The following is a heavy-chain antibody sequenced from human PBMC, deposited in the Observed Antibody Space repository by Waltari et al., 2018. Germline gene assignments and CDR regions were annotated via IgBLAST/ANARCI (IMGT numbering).Heavy chain of an antibody. CDR1: GIPCRNYV. J-gene: IGHJ4*02. CDR2: IFYDGSKT. CDR3: ARDIRSTYFDY. Sequence: QVQLVESGGGVVQPGRSLNLACAASGIPCRNYVMHWSRQAPGKGLEWVAVIFYDGSKTYYADSVKGRFTISRDNSKNTLYLQMNSLRAEDTAVYYCARDIRSTYFDYWGQGTLVTVSS. V-gene: IGHV3-33*01. D-gene: IGHD1-20*01.